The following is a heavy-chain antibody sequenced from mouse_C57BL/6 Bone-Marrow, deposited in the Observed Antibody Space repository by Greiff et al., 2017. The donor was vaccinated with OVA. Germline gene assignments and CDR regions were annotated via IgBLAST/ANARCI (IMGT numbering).Heavy chain of an antibody. Sequence: QVQLQQPGAELVKPGASVKMSCKASGYTFTSSWITWVKQRPGQGLEWIGDIYPGSGSTNYHEKFQSKATLTVDTSSSTAYMQLSSLTSEDSAVYYCAREGGYYGSSGYWYFDVWGTGTTVTVSS. J-gene: IGHJ1*03. D-gene: IGHD1-1*01. CDR2: IYPGSGST. V-gene: IGHV1-55*01. CDR3: AREGGYYGSSGYWYFDV. CDR1: GYTFTSSW.